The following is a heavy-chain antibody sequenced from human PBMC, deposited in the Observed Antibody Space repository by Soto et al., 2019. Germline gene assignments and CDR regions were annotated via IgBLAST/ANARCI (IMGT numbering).Heavy chain of an antibody. D-gene: IGHD1-26*01. Sequence: QVQLQESGPGLVKPSQTLSLTCAVSGGSISSGGHYWSWIRQHPGKGLEWIGNIYYTGSSYHIPSLKSRITMSVDTSNNQFALKLRSVTAADTAVYYCARLVVNGGAFDIWGRGTVVTVSS. J-gene: IGHJ3*02. V-gene: IGHV4-31*11. CDR1: GGSISSGGHY. CDR2: IYYTGSS. CDR3: ARLVVNGGAFDI.